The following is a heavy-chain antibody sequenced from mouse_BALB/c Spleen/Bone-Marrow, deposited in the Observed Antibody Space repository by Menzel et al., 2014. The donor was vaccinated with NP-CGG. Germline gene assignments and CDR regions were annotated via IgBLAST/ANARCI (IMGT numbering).Heavy chain of an antibody. V-gene: IGHV1S56*01. Sequence: QVQLQQPGPELVRPGASVRISCKASGYTFTSYYIHWVKQRPGQGLEWIGWIYPGNVNTKYNEKFKGKATLTADKSSSTAYMQLSSPTSEDSAVYFCARERRSRAMDYWGQGTSVTVSS. CDR3: ARERRSRAMDY. CDR2: IYPGNVNT. CDR1: GYTFTSYY. J-gene: IGHJ4*01.